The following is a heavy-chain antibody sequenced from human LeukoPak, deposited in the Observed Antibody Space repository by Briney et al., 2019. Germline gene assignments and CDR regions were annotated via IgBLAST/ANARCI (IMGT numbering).Heavy chain of an antibody. CDR3: ARDDCSSTSCNDYYGMDV. Sequence: ASVKVSCKASGYSFTSNYIHWVRQAPGQGLEWMGMIYPRDGSTSYAQKFQSRVTITADESTSTAYMELSSLRSEDTAVYYCARDDCSSTSCNDYYGMDVWGQGITVTVSS. V-gene: IGHV1-46*01. J-gene: IGHJ6*02. D-gene: IGHD2-2*01. CDR1: GYSFTSNY. CDR2: IYPRDGST.